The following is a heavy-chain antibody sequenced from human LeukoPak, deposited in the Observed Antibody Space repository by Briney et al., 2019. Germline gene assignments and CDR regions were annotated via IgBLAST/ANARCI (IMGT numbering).Heavy chain of an antibody. Sequence: GGSLRLSCAASGFTFSSYAMSWVRQAPGKGLGWVSAISGSGGSTYYADSVKGRFTISRDNSKNTLYLQMNSLRAEDTAVYYCANDLTGTYNWFDPWGQGTLVTVSS. V-gene: IGHV3-23*01. D-gene: IGHD1-14*01. CDR1: GFTFSSYA. J-gene: IGHJ5*02. CDR3: ANDLTGTYNWFDP. CDR2: ISGSGGST.